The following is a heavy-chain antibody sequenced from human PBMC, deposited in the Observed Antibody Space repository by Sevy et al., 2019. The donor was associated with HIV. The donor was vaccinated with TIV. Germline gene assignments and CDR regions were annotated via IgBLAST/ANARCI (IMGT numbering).Heavy chain of an antibody. J-gene: IGHJ3*02. CDR2: LSGSGAST. Sequence: GGSLRLSRAASGFTFTTYAMGWVRQAPGKGLKWVSTLSGSGASTYYADSVKGRFTISRDNSKNTLFLQMDSLRAEDTAVYYCAKDFYDSSGYYPMEAFDIWGQGTMVTVSS. D-gene: IGHD3-22*01. V-gene: IGHV3-23*01. CDR1: GFTFTTYA. CDR3: AKDFYDSSGYYPMEAFDI.